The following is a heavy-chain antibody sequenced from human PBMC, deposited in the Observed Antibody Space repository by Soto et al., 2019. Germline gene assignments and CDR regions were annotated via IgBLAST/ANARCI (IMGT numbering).Heavy chain of an antibody. CDR2: MNPNTGNT. CDR1: GYTFATYD. J-gene: IGHJ4*02. Sequence: QVQLVQSGAEVKKPGASVKVSCKASGYTFATYDFAWVRQATGQGLEWMGWMNPNTGNTGYAQAFRGRVTMTRNTSITTAYIELSSLRSEDTAVYFCARRKERSGPYYLDYWGQGTLVTVSS. CDR3: ARRKERSGPYYLDY. V-gene: IGHV1-8*01. D-gene: IGHD6-25*01.